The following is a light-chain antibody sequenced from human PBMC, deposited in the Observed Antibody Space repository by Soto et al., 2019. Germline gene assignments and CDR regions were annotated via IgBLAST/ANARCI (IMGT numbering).Light chain of an antibody. V-gene: IGLV1-40*01. J-gene: IGLJ2*01. CDR1: SSNIGAGYD. CDR3: QSYDSSLRVSV. Sequence: QSVLTQPPSVSGAPGQRVPISCTGSSSNIGAGYDVHWYQQLPGTAPKLLIDGNSNRPSGVPDRFSGSKSCTSASLAITGLQAEYGDDYYCQSYDSSLRVSVFGGGTKLTVL. CDR2: GNS.